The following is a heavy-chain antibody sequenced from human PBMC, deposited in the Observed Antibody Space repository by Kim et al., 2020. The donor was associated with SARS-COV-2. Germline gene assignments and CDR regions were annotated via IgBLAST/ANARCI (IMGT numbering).Heavy chain of an antibody. V-gene: IGHV1-46*01. Sequence: ASVKVSCKASGYTFSKYYINWVRQAPGPGLEWMGIINPSVGTTRYAQRFQGRVSLTRETSTDTVYMEMSSVRSEDTAVYYCARGGDPLVVVAATDGFDFW. D-gene: IGHD2-15*01. J-gene: IGHJ3*01. CDR3: ARGGDPLVVVAATDGFDF. CDR2: INPSVGTT. CDR1: GYTFSKYY.